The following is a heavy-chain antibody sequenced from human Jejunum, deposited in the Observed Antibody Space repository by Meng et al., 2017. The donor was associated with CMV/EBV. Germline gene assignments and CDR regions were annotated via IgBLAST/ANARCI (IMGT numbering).Heavy chain of an antibody. Sequence: QVPLLQSGAEVKKPGASVKVSCKASGYTFTSYAIHWVRQAPGQRLEWMGWINGGNGKTKYSQKFQGRVTITRDTSASTAYMELSSLRSEDTAVYYCARDVVVPAALTVRIDYWGQGTLVTVSS. D-gene: IGHD2-2*01. V-gene: IGHV1-3*01. J-gene: IGHJ4*02. CDR2: INGGNGKT. CDR1: GYTFTSYA. CDR3: ARDVVVPAALTVRIDY.